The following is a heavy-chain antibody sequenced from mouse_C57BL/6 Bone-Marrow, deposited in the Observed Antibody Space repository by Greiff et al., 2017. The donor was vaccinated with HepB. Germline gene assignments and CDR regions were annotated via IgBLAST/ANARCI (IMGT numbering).Heavy chain of an antibody. D-gene: IGHD2-2*01. J-gene: IGHJ4*01. V-gene: IGHV1-72*01. CDR1: GYTFTSYW. CDR2: IDPNSGGT. CDR3: ATQNGVTAYYAMDY. Sequence: VQLQQPGAELVKPGASVKLSCKASGYTFTSYWMHWVKQRPGRGLEWIGRIDPNSGGTKFNEKFKSKATLTVDKPSSTAYMQLSSLTSEDSAVYYCATQNGVTAYYAMDYWGQGTSVTVSS.